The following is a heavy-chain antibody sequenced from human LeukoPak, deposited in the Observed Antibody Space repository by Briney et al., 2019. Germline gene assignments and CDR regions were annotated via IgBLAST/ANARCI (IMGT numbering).Heavy chain of an antibody. V-gene: IGHV3-30*04. Sequence: GGSLRLSCAASGFTFSSYAMHWVRQAPGKGLEWVAVISYDGSNKYYADSVKGRFTISRDNSKNTLYLQMNSLRAEDMAVYYCAREGSSGGGDYWGQGTLVTVSS. CDR2: ISYDGSNK. J-gene: IGHJ4*02. CDR3: AREGSSGGGDY. CDR1: GFTFSSYA. D-gene: IGHD6-19*01.